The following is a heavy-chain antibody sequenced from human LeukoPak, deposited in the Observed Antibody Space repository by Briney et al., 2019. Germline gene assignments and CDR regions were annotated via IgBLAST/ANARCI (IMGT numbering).Heavy chain of an antibody. CDR3: ARGLWFGELSTDYFDY. CDR2: INHSGST. J-gene: IGHJ4*02. V-gene: IGHV4-34*01. D-gene: IGHD3-10*01. Sequence: SETLSLTCAVSGGSFSGYYWSWIRQPPGKGLEWIGEINHSGSTNYNPSLKSRVTISVDTSKNQFSLKLSSVTAADTAVYYCARGLWFGELSTDYFDYWGQGTLVTVSS. CDR1: GGSFSGYY.